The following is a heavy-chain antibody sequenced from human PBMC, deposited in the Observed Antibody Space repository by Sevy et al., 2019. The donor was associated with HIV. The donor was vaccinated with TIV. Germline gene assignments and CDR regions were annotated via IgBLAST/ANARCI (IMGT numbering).Heavy chain of an antibody. D-gene: IGHD6-13*01. Sequence: GGSLRLSCAASGFTFSSYAMSWVRQAPGKGLEWVSAISGSGGSTYYADSVKGRFTISRDNSKNTLYLQMNSLRAEDTAVYYCASLGYSSSWHAGYWGQGTLVTVSS. CDR1: GFTFSSYA. J-gene: IGHJ4*02. V-gene: IGHV3-23*01. CDR2: ISGSGGST. CDR3: ASLGYSSSWHAGY.